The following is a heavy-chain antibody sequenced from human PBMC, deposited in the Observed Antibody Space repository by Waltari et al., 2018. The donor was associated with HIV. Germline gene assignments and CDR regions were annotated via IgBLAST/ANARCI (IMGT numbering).Heavy chain of an antibody. D-gene: IGHD5-18*01. V-gene: IGHV4-38-2*01. CDR3: ARGPGVQNTEIDY. CDR1: GYSISRGYY. J-gene: IGHJ4*02. CDR2: IYHSGNT. Sequence: QVQLQESGPGLVKPSETLSLTCAVSGYSISRGYYWDWIRQPPGKGLEWIGSIYHSGNTYYNPSLKSRVTISVDTSKNQFSLKLSSVTAADTAVYYCARGPGVQNTEIDYWGQGTLVTVSS.